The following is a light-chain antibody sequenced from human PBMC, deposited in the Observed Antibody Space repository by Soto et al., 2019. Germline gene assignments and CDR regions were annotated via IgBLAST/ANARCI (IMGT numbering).Light chain of an antibody. CDR1: ESVSDY. CDR2: DTS. CDR3: QQRTNWLT. V-gene: IGKV3-11*01. J-gene: IGKJ4*01. Sequence: EIVLTQSPATLSLSPGERATLSCRASESVSDYIAWYQQKPGQPPRLVIYDTSKRATGVPARFSGSGSGTDFTLTISSLEPEDFAVDYCQQRTNWLTFGGGTKVEIK.